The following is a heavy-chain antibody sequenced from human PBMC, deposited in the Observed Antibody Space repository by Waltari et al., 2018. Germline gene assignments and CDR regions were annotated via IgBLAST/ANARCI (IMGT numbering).Heavy chain of an antibody. D-gene: IGHD1-26*01. J-gene: IGHJ4*02. V-gene: IGHV4-59*11. CDR2: IYYSGST. CDR3: ARGGSYYSDY. CDR1: GGSISSHY. Sequence: QVQLQESGPGLVKPSETLSLTCTVSGGSISSHYWSWIRQPPGKGLEWIGYIYYSGSTNYNPSLKSRVTISVDTSKNQFSLKLSSVTAADTAVYYCARGGSYYSDYWGQGTLVTVSS.